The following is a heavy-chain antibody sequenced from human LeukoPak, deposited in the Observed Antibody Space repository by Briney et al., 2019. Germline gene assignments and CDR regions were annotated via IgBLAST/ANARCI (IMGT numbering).Heavy chain of an antibody. D-gene: IGHD5-12*01. CDR2: MWYDGTNK. Sequence: PGRSLRLSCAASGFTFSSYSMNWVRQAPGKGLEWVSLMWYDGTNKYYADFVRGRFSISRDNSKNTLFLQMNSLTVEDTAVYYCARDSFGGYSASSVDFWGQGTLVTVSS. CDR3: ARDSFGGYSASSVDF. J-gene: IGHJ4*02. V-gene: IGHV3-33*08. CDR1: GFTFSSYS.